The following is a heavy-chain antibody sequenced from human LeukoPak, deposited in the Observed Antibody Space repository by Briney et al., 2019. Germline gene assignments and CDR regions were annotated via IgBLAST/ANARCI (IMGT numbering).Heavy chain of an antibody. J-gene: IGHJ4*02. CDR3: ARDRSLWFFDY. CDR2: ISYDGSNK. CDR1: GFTFSSYA. Sequence: GRSLRLSCAASGFTFSSYAMHWVRQAPGKGLEWVAVISYDGSNKYYADSVKGRFTISRDNSKNTLYLQMNSLRAEDTAVYHCARDRSLWFFDYWGQGTLVTVSS. D-gene: IGHD3-10*01. V-gene: IGHV3-30*04.